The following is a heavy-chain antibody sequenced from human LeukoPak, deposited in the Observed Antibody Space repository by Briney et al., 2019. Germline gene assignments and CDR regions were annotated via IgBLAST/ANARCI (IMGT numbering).Heavy chain of an antibody. D-gene: IGHD3-22*01. CDR2: INNDGSST. V-gene: IGHV3-74*01. Sequence: GGSLSLSCAASGFTFSSYWMHWVRQAPGKGLVWVSRINNDGSSTSYADSVKGRFTISRDNAKNTLYLQMNSLRAADTAVYYCAKDPTHYRVWDDYDSTVLSCWGQGTLVTVSS. CDR1: GFTFSSYW. CDR3: AKDPTHYRVWDDYDSTVLSC. J-gene: IGHJ4*02.